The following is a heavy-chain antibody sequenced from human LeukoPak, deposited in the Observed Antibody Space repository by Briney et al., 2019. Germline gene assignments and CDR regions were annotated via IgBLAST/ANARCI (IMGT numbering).Heavy chain of an antibody. J-gene: IGHJ4*02. CDR1: GFAASSNY. Sequence: GGSLRLSCAASGFAASSNYMSWVRQAPGKGLEWVSAFSGSGGDTYYADSVKGRFTISRDNSKNTLYLQMNSLRVDDTAVYYCAKPRSPGFDYWGQGTLVTVSS. CDR2: FSGSGGDT. D-gene: IGHD1-14*01. CDR3: AKPRSPGFDY. V-gene: IGHV3-23*01.